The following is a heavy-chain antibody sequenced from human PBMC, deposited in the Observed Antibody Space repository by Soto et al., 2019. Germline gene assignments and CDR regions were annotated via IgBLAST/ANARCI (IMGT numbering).Heavy chain of an antibody. D-gene: IGHD6-19*01. CDR2: INPNSGGT. CDR1: GYTFTGYY. V-gene: IGHV1-2*04. J-gene: IGHJ4*02. CDR3: ARASYSSGWNFDY. Sequence: QVQLVQSGAEVKKPGASVKVSCKASGYTFTGYYMHWVRQAPGQGLEWMGWINPNSGGTNYAQKFQGWVTMTRETSISAADMELSRLRSDDTAVYYCARASYSSGWNFDYWGQGTLVTVSS.